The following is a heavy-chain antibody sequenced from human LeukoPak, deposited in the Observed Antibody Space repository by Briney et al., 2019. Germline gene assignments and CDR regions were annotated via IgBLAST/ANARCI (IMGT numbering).Heavy chain of an antibody. Sequence: SETLSLTCAVYGGSFSGYYWSWLRQPPGKGLEWIGEINHSGSTNYNPSLKSRVTISVDTSKNQFSLKLSSVTAADTAVYYCARVGVPAAMHYYYYMDVWGKGTTVTVSS. V-gene: IGHV4-34*01. D-gene: IGHD2-2*01. J-gene: IGHJ6*03. CDR3: ARVGVPAAMHYYYYMDV. CDR1: GGSFSGYY. CDR2: INHSGST.